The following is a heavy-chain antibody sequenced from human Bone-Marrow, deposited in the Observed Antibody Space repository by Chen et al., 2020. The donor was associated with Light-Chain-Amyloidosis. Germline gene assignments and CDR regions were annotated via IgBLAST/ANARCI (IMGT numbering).Heavy chain of an antibody. CDR1: GFTLSDFG. D-gene: IGHD3-3*02. CDR2: QWFNGND. Sequence: VQLVESGGGVAQPGTSLRLSCAASGFTLSDFGFHWVRQAPGKGLEWVAVQWFNGNDNYADSVRGRFTISRDSSKNMLFLQLNSLRVEDTAIYYCARDSIEGPTDFDYWGQGTLVTVSS. CDR3: ARDSIEGPTDFDY. V-gene: IGHV3-33*01. J-gene: IGHJ4*02.